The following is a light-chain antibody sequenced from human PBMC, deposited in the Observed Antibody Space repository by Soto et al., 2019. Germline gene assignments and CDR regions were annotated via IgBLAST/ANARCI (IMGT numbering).Light chain of an antibody. J-gene: IGKJ4*01. V-gene: IGKV1-9*01. Sequence: DLQITQSPSTLSGSVGDRVTTTGRASQDISSYLAWYQQKPRKAPTLLIYAASTLQSRVPSRCSGSGFGKDSIITISRLQAEDVASYYCQQLRRYPSTFGGGTKVDIK. CDR1: QDISSY. CDR3: QQLRRYPST. CDR2: AAS.